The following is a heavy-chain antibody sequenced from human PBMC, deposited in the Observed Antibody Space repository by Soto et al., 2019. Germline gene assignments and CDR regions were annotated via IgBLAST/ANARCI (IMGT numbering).Heavy chain of an antibody. Sequence: QVQLVESGGGVVQPGRSLRLSCAASGFTFSSYGMHWVRQAPGKGLEWVAVIWYDGSNKYYADSVKGRFTISRDNSKNTLYLQMNSLRADDAAVYYCARRPGLDYWGQGTLVTVSS. CDR3: ARRPGLDY. CDR2: IWYDGSNK. CDR1: GFTFSSYG. V-gene: IGHV3-33*01. J-gene: IGHJ4*02.